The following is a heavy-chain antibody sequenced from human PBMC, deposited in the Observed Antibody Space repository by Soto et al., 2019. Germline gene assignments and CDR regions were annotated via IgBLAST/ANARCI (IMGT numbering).Heavy chain of an antibody. CDR2: IYSDGKT. V-gene: IGHV3-53*02. Sequence: EVQLVETGGGLIQPGGSLRLSCAASGITVSTNYMSWVRQAPGKGLEWVSVIYSDGKTFYADSVKGRFTISRDNSQNTVSRQVNGRRADGTAVYCWGGDGGGGYYDSSGYMGVWGQGTLVTVSS. CDR3: GGDGGGGYYDSSGYMGV. J-gene: IGHJ4*02. CDR1: GITVSTNY. D-gene: IGHD3-22*01.